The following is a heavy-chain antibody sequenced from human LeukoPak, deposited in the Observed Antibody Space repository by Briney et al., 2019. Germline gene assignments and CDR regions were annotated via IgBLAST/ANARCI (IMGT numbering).Heavy chain of an antibody. Sequence: GGSLRLSCAASGFTFSSYAMHWVRQAPGKGLEWVAVISYDGSNKYYADSVKGRFTISRDNSKNTLYLRMNSLRAEDTAVYYCARGGDITGTLSPWGQGTLVTVSS. D-gene: IGHD1/OR15-1a*01. CDR2: ISYDGSNK. CDR3: ARGGDITGTLSP. CDR1: GFTFSSYA. V-gene: IGHV3-30-3*01. J-gene: IGHJ5*02.